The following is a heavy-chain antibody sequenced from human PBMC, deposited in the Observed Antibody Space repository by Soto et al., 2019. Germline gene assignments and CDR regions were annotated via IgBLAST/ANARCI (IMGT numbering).Heavy chain of an antibody. Sequence: VQLLQSGGEVRKPGASVKVSCKTSGYTFTNYAITWVRQAPGQGLQRMGWISAYSGDTKYAQRFQDRLTVTTDPSTPSASMERRSLRADDTAVYYSARARRAFSSFGETMDVWGQGTTVTVSS. V-gene: IGHV1-18*01. D-gene: IGHD3-3*02. CDR2: ISAYSGDT. J-gene: IGHJ6*02. CDR1: GYTFTNYA. CDR3: ARARRAFSSFGETMDV.